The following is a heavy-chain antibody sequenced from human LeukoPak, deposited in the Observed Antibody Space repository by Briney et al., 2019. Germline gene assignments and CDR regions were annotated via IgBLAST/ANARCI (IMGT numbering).Heavy chain of an antibody. CDR3: AKDRDSQNSRYDLRDYFDY. D-gene: IGHD5-12*01. CDR1: GFTFSSYG. CDR2: IRYDGSNK. J-gene: IGHJ4*02. V-gene: IGHV3-30*02. Sequence: GGSLRLSCAASGFTFSSYGMHWVRQAPGKGLEWVAFIRYDGSNKYYADSVKGRFTISRDNSKNTLYLQMNSLRAEDTAVYYCAKDRDSQNSRYDLRDYFDYWGQGTLVTVSS.